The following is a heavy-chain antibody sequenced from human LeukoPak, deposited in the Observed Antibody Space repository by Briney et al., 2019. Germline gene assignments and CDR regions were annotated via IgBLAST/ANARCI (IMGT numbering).Heavy chain of an antibody. Sequence: PGGSLRLSCAASGFTFSSCSMNWVRQAPGKGLEWVSSISSSSGYTYYADSVKGRFTISRDNSKNSVYLQMNSLRAEDTAVYYCARGLSRRGLMVVDDAFDIWGQGTMVTVSS. CDR3: ARGLSRRGLMVVDDAFDI. V-gene: IGHV3-21*01. D-gene: IGHD3-22*01. CDR1: GFTFSSCS. J-gene: IGHJ3*02. CDR2: ISSSSGYT.